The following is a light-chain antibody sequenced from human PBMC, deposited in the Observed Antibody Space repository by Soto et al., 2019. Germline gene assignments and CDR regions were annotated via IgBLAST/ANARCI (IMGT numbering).Light chain of an antibody. CDR2: GAS. J-gene: IGKJ2*01. CDR1: QSVSSTY. Sequence: EIVLTQSPGTLSLSPGERATLSCRASQSVSSTYLAWYQQKPGQAPRLLIHGASTRAAGIPDRFSGSGSGTDFTLTISRLEPEDFAVYYCQQYGSALMYTFGQGTKLDIK. V-gene: IGKV3-20*01. CDR3: QQYGSALMYT.